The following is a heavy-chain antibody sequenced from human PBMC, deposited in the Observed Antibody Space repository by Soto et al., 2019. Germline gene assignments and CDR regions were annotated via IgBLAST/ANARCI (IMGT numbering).Heavy chain of an antibody. Sequence: EVQLLESGGGLVQPGGSLRLSCAASGFTFSDHAMSWVRQAPGKGLEWVSAISGSAFSGSTHYADSVKGRFTISRDTSMNTLFLQMNSLRAEDKAIYFCRQSSSSRPDFAYRMDVWGQGTTVTVSS. CDR1: GFTFSDHA. D-gene: IGHD6-6*01. CDR3: RQSSSSRPDFAYRMDV. V-gene: IGHV3-23*01. J-gene: IGHJ6*02. CDR2: ISGSAFSGST.